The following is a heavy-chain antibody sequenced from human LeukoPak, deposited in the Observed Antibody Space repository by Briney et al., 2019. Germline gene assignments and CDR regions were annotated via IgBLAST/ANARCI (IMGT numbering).Heavy chain of an antibody. J-gene: IGHJ4*02. CDR3: GKGQGYYFDY. CDR1: GFTFSGYG. Sequence: GGSLRLSCAASGFTFSGYGMHWVRPAPGKGLEWVAFIQFEGGNKYYADSVKGRFTFSRDNSKHTLYLQMNSLRPEDTAVYYCGKGQGYYFDYWGQGSLVIVSS. CDR2: IQFEGGNK. V-gene: IGHV3-30*02.